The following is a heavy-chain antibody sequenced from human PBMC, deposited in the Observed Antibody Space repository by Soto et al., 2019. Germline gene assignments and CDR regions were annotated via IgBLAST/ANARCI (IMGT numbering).Heavy chain of an antibody. CDR2: INHSGST. V-gene: IGHV4-34*01. CDR3: ASCPHSGWPIPGD. CDR1: GGSFSGYY. J-gene: IGHJ4*02. Sequence: QVQVQQWGAGLLKPSETLSLTCAVYGGSFSGYYWTWIRQPPGKGLEWIGEINHSGSTNYNPSLKSRVTISVDMSKNQISLKLSSVTAADTAVYYCASCPHSGWPIPGDWGQGTLVTVSS. D-gene: IGHD6-19*01.